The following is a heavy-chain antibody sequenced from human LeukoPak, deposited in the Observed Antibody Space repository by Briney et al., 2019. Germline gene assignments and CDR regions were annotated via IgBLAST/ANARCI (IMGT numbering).Heavy chain of an antibody. V-gene: IGHV3-48*01. CDR1: DFSLRSYS. J-gene: IGHJ3*02. D-gene: IGHD1-1*01. Sequence: LPGGSLRLSCGASDFSLRSYSMDWVRQAPGKGLEWVSHINSGSSTIYYADSVKGRFTISRDNAGNSLYLHMNSLRAEDTAVYYCARVLLERPGIDSFDMWGQGTMVTVSS. CDR2: INSGSSTI. CDR3: ARVLLERPGIDSFDM.